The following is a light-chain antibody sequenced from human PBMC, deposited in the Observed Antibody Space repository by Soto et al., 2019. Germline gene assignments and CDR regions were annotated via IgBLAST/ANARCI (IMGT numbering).Light chain of an antibody. Sequence: ETVLTQSPATLSVSPGERATLSCRTSQNVDRNLVWYQQKSGQPPRLLIYDASVRATGIPPRFSGSGSGTDFTLTIENLEPEDSAIYYCQQRAPWPPLSFGGGTNVEI. CDR1: QNVDRN. J-gene: IGKJ4*01. CDR2: DAS. V-gene: IGKV3-11*01. CDR3: QQRAPWPPLS.